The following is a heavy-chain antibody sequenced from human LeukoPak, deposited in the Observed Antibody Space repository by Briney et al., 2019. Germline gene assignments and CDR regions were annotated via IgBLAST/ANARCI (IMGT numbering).Heavy chain of an antibody. D-gene: IGHD3-22*01. CDR1: GYTLIDLA. V-gene: IGHV1-24*01. CDR2: FDPEDGET. J-gene: IGHJ4*02. CDR3: ATDPLYDSSGYNDY. Sequence: ASVKVSCKVSGYTLIDLAMHWVRQAPGKGLGWMGGFDPEDGETVYAQKFQGRVTMTEDTSTDTACMELSSLRSEDTAVYYCATDPLYDSSGYNDYWGQGTLVTVSS.